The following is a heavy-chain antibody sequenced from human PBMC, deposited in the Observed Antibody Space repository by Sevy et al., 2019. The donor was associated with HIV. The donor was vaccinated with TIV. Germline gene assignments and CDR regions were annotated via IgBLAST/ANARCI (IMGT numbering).Heavy chain of an antibody. D-gene: IGHD3-10*01. CDR1: GYTFTRYE. Sequence: ASVKVSCKASGYTFTRYEINWVRQATGQGLEWMGWMNPNSGDTGSVQKFQGRVTMTRNTSISTAYMERRSLRSDDTAVYYCARAIGTTVVTPVDYWGQGTLVTVSS. V-gene: IGHV1-8*01. J-gene: IGHJ4*02. CDR3: ARAIGTTVVTPVDY. CDR2: MNPNSGDT.